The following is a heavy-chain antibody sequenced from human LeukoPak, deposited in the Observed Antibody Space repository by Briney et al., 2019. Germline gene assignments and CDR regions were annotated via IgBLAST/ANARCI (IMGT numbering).Heavy chain of an antibody. Sequence: GGSLRLSCAASGFTFSSYAMSWVRQAPGKGLEWVASINHNGNVNYYVDSVKGRFTISRDNAKNSLYLQMSNLRAEDTAVYFCARGGGLDVWGQGVTVTVSS. D-gene: IGHD3-16*01. CDR2: INHNGNVN. CDR1: GFTFSSYA. J-gene: IGHJ6*02. V-gene: IGHV3-7*03. CDR3: ARGGGLDV.